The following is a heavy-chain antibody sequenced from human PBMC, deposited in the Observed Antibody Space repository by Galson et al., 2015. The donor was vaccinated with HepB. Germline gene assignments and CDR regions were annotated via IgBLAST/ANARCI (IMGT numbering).Heavy chain of an antibody. V-gene: IGHV1-46*01. J-gene: IGHJ2*01. CDR3: ARGQQWLVRGWYFDL. D-gene: IGHD6-19*01. CDR2: IDPSGGST. CDR1: GYTFTSYY. Sequence: SVKVSCKASGYTFTSYYMHWVRQASGQGLEWMGIIDPSGGSTSFAQKFQGRVTMTRDTSTGTAYMELSSLRSEDTAVYYCARGQQWLVRGWYFDLWGRGTLVTVSS.